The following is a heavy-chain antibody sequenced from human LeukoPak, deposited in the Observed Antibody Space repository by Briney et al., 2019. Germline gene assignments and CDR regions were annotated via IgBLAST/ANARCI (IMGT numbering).Heavy chain of an antibody. CDR1: GFTLSSYG. J-gene: IGHJ4*02. V-gene: IGHV3-30*18. D-gene: IGHD1-26*01. CDR3: AKGRGSYEVWDYFDY. Sequence: GGSLRLSCAASGFTLSSYGMHWVRQAPGKGLEWVAVISYDGSNKYYADSVKGRFTISRDNSKNTQYLQMNSLRAEDTAVYYCAKGRGSYEVWDYFDYWGQGTLVTVSS. CDR2: ISYDGSNK.